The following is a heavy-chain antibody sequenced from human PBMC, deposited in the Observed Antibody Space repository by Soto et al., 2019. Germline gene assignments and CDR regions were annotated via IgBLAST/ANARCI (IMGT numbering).Heavy chain of an antibody. CDR3: ARHKLDYDFWSGAPWYFDL. CDR1: GGSIISYY. V-gene: IGHV4-59*08. J-gene: IGHJ2*01. D-gene: IGHD3-3*01. CDR2: IYYSGST. Sequence: PSETLSLTCTVSGGSIISYYWSWIRQPPGKGLEWIGYIYYSGSTNYNPSLKSRVTISVDTSKNQFSLKLSSVTAADTAVYYCARHKLDYDFWSGAPWYFDLWGRGTLVTVSS.